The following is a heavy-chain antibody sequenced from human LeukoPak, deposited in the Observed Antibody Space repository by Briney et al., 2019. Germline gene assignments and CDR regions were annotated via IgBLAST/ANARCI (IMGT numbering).Heavy chain of an antibody. CDR3: TRVNYYDSSSFYYGYFDY. CDR1: GLPFENMA. Sequence: GGSLRLSCTASGLPFENMAMSWVRQAPGKGLEWVGFIKNKAYGERPDYAASVQGRFTITRDDSESIAYLQMNSLKTEDTGVYYCTRVNYYDSSSFYYGYFDYWGQGTPVTVSS. CDR2: IKNKAYGERP. J-gene: IGHJ4*02. D-gene: IGHD3-22*01. V-gene: IGHV3-49*04.